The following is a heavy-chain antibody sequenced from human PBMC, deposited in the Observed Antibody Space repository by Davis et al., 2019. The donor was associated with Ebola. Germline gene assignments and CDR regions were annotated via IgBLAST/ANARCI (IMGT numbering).Heavy chain of an antibody. CDR3: AKDTPNIWFDV. J-gene: IGHJ3*01. CDR1: GFVFSSYV. Sequence: GESLKISCAASGFVFSSYVMSWVRRAPGKGLEWVSTLGLSTNTYYADSVKGRFTISRNNSRNTLHLQMNSLRVEDTAIYYCAKDTPNIWFDVWGQGTMVAVSS. D-gene: IGHD2-15*01. CDR2: LGLSTNT. V-gene: IGHV3-23*01.